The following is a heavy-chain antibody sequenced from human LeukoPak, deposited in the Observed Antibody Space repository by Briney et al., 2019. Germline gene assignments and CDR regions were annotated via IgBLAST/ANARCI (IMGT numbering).Heavy chain of an antibody. CDR3: AKRRIVADRPFDI. J-gene: IGHJ3*02. V-gene: IGHV3-48*02. D-gene: IGHD5-12*01. CDR2: ISSSSSTI. CDR1: AFTFSSYS. Sequence: PGGSLRLSCAASAFTFSSYSMNWVRQAPGKGLEWVSYISSSSSTIYYADSVKGRFTITRDNAKNSLYLQMNSLRDEDTAVYYCAKRRIVADRPFDIWGQGTVVTVSS.